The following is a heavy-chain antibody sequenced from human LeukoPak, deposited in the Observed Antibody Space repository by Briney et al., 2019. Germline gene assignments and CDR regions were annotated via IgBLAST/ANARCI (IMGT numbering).Heavy chain of an antibody. Sequence: SQTLSLTCALSGDIVSSNSATWNWIRQSPSRGLEWLGRTYYRSKWYKYYAVSVKGRITINPDTSKNQFSLQLNSVTPEDTAVYYCARGPSYFQHWGQGTLVTVSS. CDR1: GDIVSSNSAT. CDR3: ARGPSYFQH. CDR2: TYYRSKWYK. V-gene: IGHV6-1*01. J-gene: IGHJ1*01.